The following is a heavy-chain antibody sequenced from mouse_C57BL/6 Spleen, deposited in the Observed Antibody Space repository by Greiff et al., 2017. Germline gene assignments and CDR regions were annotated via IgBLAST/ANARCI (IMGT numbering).Heavy chain of an antibody. CDR1: GYTFTDYY. D-gene: IGHD2-12*01. CDR2: INPNNGGT. J-gene: IGHJ2*01. V-gene: IGHV1-26*01. Sequence: VQLQQSGPELVKPGASVKISCKASGYTFTDYYMNWVKQSHGKSLEWIGDINPNNGGTSYNQKFKGKATLTVDKSSSTAYMELRSLTSEDSAVYYCMGTDDVDYWGQGTTLTVSS. CDR3: MGTDDVDY.